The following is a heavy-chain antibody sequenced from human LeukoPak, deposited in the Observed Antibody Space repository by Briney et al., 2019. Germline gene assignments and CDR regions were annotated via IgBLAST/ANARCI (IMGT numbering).Heavy chain of an antibody. CDR2: ISAHNGNT. Sequence: ASVKVSCKASGYTFTSYGISWVRQAPGQGLEWMGWISAHNGNTNYAQKLQGRVTMTTDTSTSTAYMELRSLRSEDTAVYYCARDNSVEDTAWWFDPWGQGTLDTVSS. D-gene: IGHD4-23*01. CDR3: ARDNSVEDTAWWFDP. CDR1: GYTFTSYG. V-gene: IGHV1-18*01. J-gene: IGHJ5*02.